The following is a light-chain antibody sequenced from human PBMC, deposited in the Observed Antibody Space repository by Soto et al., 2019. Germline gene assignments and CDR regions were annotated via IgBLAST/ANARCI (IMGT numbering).Light chain of an antibody. CDR2: DAS. J-gene: IGKJ5*01. V-gene: IGKV1-5*01. CDR3: HQRNQ. Sequence: DIQMTQSPSTLSGSVGDRVTITCRASQRISSWLAWYQQKPGKAPKLLIYDASSLESGVPSRFTGSRSGTDFTLTISSVEPEDFAMYYCHQRNQFGQGTRLEI. CDR1: QRISSW.